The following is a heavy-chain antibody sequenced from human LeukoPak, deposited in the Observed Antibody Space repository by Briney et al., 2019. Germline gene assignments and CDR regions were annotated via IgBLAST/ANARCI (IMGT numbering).Heavy chain of an antibody. V-gene: IGHV3-74*01. CDR2: INSDGSST. D-gene: IGHD3-3*01. CDR1: GFTFSSYW. J-gene: IGHJ6*02. Sequence: GGSLRLSCAASGFTFSSYWMHWVRQAPGKGLVWVSRINSDGSSTSYADSVKGRFTISRDNSKNTLYLQMNSLRAEDTAVYYCARENYDFWSGYYTPYYYYYGMDVWGQGTTVTVSS. CDR3: ARENYDFWSGYYTPYYYYYGMDV.